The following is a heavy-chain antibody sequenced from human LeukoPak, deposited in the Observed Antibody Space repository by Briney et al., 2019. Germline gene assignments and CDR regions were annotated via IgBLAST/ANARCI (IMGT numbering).Heavy chain of an antibody. D-gene: IGHD5-18*01. CDR2: ISDSSNSI. CDR1: GFTFSSYS. CDR3: ARDRDPSMLRGYLAYFDY. J-gene: IGHJ4*02. V-gene: IGHV3-21*01. Sequence: PGGSLRLSCAASGFTFSSYSMNWVRQSPGKGLDWVSSISDSSNSIHYADSAKGRFTISRDNARNSLYLLMNSLRAEDTAVYYCARDRDPSMLRGYLAYFDYWGQGTLVIVSS.